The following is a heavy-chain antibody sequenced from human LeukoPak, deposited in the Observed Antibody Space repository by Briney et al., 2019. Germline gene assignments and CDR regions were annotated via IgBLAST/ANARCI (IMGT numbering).Heavy chain of an antibody. Sequence: ASVNVSCKASGGTFSSYAISWVRQAPGQGLEWMGGIIPIFGTANYAQKFQGRVTITADESTSTAYMELSSLRSEDTAVYYCAAYSSGWYYYFDYWGQGTLVTVSS. CDR3: AAYSSGWYYYFDY. V-gene: IGHV1-69*13. CDR1: GGTFSSYA. CDR2: IIPIFGTA. J-gene: IGHJ4*02. D-gene: IGHD6-19*01.